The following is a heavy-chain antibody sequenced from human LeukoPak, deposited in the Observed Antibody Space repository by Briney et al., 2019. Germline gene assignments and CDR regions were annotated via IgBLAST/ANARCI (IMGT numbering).Heavy chain of an antibody. V-gene: IGHV3-7*04. CDR1: GFTHTNSFNSW. CDR2: INQDGSEK. CDR3: TRDFADY. J-gene: IGHJ4*02. Sequence: PGGSLRLSCEASGFTHTNSFNSWMSWVRQAPGKGLEWVANINQDGSEKYYVDSVKGRFTISRDNAKNSLYLQMNSLRAEDTAVYYCTRDFADYWGQGTLVTVSS.